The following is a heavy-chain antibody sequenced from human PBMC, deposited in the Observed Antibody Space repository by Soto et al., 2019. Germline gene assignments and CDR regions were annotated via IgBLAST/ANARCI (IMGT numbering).Heavy chain of an antibody. CDR1: GGTFSSYA. CDR2: IIPIFGTA. Sequence: ASVKVSCKASGGTFSSYAISWVRQAPGQGLEWMGGIIPIFGTANYAQKFQGRVTVTADKSTSTAYMELSSLRPEDTAVYYCAREEYSSGWYYFDYWGQGTLVTVSS. J-gene: IGHJ4*02. D-gene: IGHD6-19*01. CDR3: AREEYSSGWYYFDY. V-gene: IGHV1-69*06.